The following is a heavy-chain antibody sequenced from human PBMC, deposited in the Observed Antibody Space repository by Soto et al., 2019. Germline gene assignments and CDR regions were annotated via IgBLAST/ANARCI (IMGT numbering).Heavy chain of an antibody. J-gene: IGHJ6*02. CDR3: AKDGVVAATINYYGMDV. CDR2: ISSSSSTI. V-gene: IGHV3-48*01. Sequence: GGSLRLSCAASGFTFSSYSMNWVRQAPGKGLEWVSYISSSSSTIYYADSVKGRFTISRDNAKNSLYLQMNSLRAEDTAVYYCAKDGVVAATINYYGMDVWGQGTTVTVSS. CDR1: GFTFSSYS. D-gene: IGHD2-15*01.